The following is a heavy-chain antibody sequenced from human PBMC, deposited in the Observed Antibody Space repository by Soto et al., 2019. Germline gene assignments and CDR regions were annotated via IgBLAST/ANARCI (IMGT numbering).Heavy chain of an antibody. D-gene: IGHD3-22*01. CDR2: IYHSGTT. CDR1: GATIGSGCYS. CDR3: ARGYYESSDYFVGSPIFDY. J-gene: IGHJ4*02. V-gene: IGHV4-30-2*05. Sequence: TMSPPCGVCGATIGSGCYSSSWIRQAPGKGLEWIGYIYHSGTTYYNPSLKSRLTISLGTPMNQFSLKLSSVTAADTAVYYCARGYYESSDYFVGSPIFDYWGQGSLVTVSS.